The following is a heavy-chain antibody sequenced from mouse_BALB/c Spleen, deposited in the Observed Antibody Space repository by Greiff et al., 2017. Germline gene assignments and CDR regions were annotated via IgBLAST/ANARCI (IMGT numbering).Heavy chain of an antibody. D-gene: IGHD2-4*01. CDR1: GFTFSSYA. CDR2: ISSGGST. J-gene: IGHJ4*01. Sequence: EVQLVESGGGLVKPGGSLKLSCAASGFTFSSYAMSWVRQTPEKRLEWVASISSGGSTYYPDSVKGRFTISRDNARNILYLQMSSLRSEDTAMYYCARPMITTRPYYAMDYWGQGTSVTVSS. V-gene: IGHV5-6-5*01. CDR3: ARPMITTRPYYAMDY.